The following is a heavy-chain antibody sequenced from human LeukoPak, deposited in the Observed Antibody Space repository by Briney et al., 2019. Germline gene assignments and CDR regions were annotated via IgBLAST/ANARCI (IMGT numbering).Heavy chain of an antibody. Sequence: PGGSLRLSCAASGFTFSSYSMNWVRQAPGEGLEWVSYISSSSSTIYYADSVKGRFTISRDDAKISLDLQMNSLRDEDTAVYYCAREGDSSGPSVGLDYWGQGTLVTVSS. CDR3: AREGDSSGPSVGLDY. V-gene: IGHV3-48*02. D-gene: IGHD3-22*01. J-gene: IGHJ4*02. CDR2: ISSSSSTI. CDR1: GFTFSSYS.